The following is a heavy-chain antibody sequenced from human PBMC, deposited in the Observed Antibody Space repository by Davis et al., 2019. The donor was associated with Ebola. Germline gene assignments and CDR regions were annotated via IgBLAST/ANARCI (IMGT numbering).Heavy chain of an antibody. CDR1: GGSFNTYY. CDR3: ARSITIIRGVIPWFDP. CDR2: INHSGSS. V-gene: IGHV4-34*01. J-gene: IGHJ5*02. D-gene: IGHD3-10*01. Sequence: SETLSLTCAVYGGSFNTYYWNWIRQPPGKGLEWIGEINHSGSSKYNLSLKSRVTMSVDTSKNQVSLRLSSVTAADTAVYYCARSITIIRGVIPWFDPWGQGTLVTVSS.